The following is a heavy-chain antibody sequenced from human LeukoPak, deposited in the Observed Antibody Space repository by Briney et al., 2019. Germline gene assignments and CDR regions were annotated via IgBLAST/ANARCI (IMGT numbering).Heavy chain of an antibody. J-gene: IGHJ4*02. V-gene: IGHV3-66*01. CDR1: GFTVSNY. CDR3: ARGLYYYDSSGD. CDR2: IYSGGST. D-gene: IGHD3-22*01. Sequence: GGSLRLSCAASGFTVSNYMTWVRQAPGKGLEWVSVIYSGGSTYYADSVKGRFTISRDNSKNTLYLQMNSLRAEDTAVYYCARGLYYYDSSGDWGQGTLVTVSS.